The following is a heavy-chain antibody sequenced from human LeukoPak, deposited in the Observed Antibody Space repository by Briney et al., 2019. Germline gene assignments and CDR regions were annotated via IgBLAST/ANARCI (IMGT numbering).Heavy chain of an antibody. Sequence: GASVKVSCKASGYTFTSYDINWVRQAPGQGLEWMGWISAYNGNTNYAQKLQGRVTMTTDTSTSTAYMELRSLRSDDTAVYFCARGLRYFDWENHAFDIWGQGTVVTVSS. V-gene: IGHV1-18*01. CDR3: ARGLRYFDWENHAFDI. J-gene: IGHJ3*02. CDR2: ISAYNGNT. D-gene: IGHD3-9*01. CDR1: GYTFTSYD.